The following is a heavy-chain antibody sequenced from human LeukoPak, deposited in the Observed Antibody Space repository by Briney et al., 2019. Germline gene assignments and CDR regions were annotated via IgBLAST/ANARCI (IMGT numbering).Heavy chain of an antibody. J-gene: IGHJ6*02. CDR2: ISSSSSYI. CDR1: GFTFSSYS. D-gene: IGHD3-22*01. V-gene: IGHV3-21*01. CDR3: ARSAREWYYYDFCLDV. Sequence: GGSLRLSCAASGFTFSSYSMNWVRQAPGKGLEWVSSISSSSSYIYYADSVKGRFTISRGNAKNSLYLQMNSLRAEDTAVYYCARSAREWYYYDFCLDVWGQGTTVTVSS.